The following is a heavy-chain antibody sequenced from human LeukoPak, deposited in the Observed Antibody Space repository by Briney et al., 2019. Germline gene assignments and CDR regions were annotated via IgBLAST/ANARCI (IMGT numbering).Heavy chain of an antibody. J-gene: IGHJ4*02. CDR2: TSNDGSDE. Sequence: GGSLRLSCAASGFTFSNYAMHWVRQAPGQGLEWVAITSNDGSDERSADSVKGRFTISRDNSKNTLYLQMNSLRADDTAVYYCARPTPGEFSFLIDYWGQGTLVTVSS. CDR1: GFTFSNYA. V-gene: IGHV3-30*01. D-gene: IGHD3-16*02. CDR3: ARPTPGEFSFLIDY.